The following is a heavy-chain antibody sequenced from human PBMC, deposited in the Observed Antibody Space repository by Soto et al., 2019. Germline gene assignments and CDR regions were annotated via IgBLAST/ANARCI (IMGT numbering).Heavy chain of an antibody. D-gene: IGHD3-10*01. J-gene: IGHJ3*01. CDR3: ARPLEWFGDDAIDL. Sequence: QVQLVESGGGVVQPGRSLRLSCAAAGFTFNKYAMDWVRQVPGKGLEWVALIAYDSSDKKYADSVKGRFTISRYNAKVALFLHMNNLRPEDTALYYCARPLEWFGDDAIDLWGRGTMVIVSS. CDR1: GFTFNKYA. V-gene: IGHV3-30-3*01. CDR2: IAYDSSDK.